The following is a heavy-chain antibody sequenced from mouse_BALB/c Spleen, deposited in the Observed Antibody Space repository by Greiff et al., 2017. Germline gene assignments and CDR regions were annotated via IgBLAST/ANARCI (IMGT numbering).Heavy chain of an antibody. V-gene: IGHV5-6-5*01. J-gene: IGHJ4*01. D-gene: IGHD2-3*01. CDR1: GFTFSSYA. CDR3: AREMGYYAMDY. Sequence: EVKLVESGGGLVKPGGSLKLSCAASGFTFSSYAMSWVRQTPEKRLEWVASISSGGSTYYPDSVKGRFTISRDNARNILYLQMSSLRSEDTAMYYCAREMGYYAMDYWGQGTSVTVSS. CDR2: ISSGGST.